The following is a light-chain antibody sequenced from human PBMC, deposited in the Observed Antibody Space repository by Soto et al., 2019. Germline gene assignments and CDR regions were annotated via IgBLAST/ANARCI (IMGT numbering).Light chain of an antibody. V-gene: IGKV3-15*01. CDR2: GAS. CDR3: QQYNNWPALT. CDR1: QSVSTN. J-gene: IGKJ4*01. Sequence: EIVMTQSPATLSVSPGERATLSCRASQSVSTNLAWYQQKPGQAPRLLIYGASARATGIPATFSGSGSGTEFTLTISSLQFEDFAIYYCQQYNNWPALTFGGGTKVEI.